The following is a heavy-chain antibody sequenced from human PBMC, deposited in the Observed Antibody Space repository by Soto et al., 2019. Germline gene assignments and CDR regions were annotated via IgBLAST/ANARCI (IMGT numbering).Heavy chain of an antibody. D-gene: IGHD6-19*01. CDR1: GFTFSDYN. CDR3: ARIPRNTGWYFLDY. J-gene: IGHJ4*02. V-gene: IGHV3-48*02. Sequence: GESLKISCAASGFTFSDYNLNWVRQAPGKGLEWVSYISTDATTIYYADSAKGRFTISRDNAKNSLYLQMNSLRDEDTAVYYCARIPRNTGWYFLDYWGQGTLVTVSS. CDR2: ISTDATTI.